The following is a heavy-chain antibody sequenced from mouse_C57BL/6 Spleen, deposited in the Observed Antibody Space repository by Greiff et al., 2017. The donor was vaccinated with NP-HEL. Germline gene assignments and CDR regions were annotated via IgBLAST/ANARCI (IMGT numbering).Heavy chain of an antibody. CDR2: INPNNGGT. CDR3: VDGYPFAY. V-gene: IGHV1-26*01. D-gene: IGHD2-3*01. J-gene: IGHJ3*01. Sequence: VQLQQSGPELVKPGASVKISCKASGYTFTDYYMNWVKQSHGKSLEWIGDINPNNGGTSYNQKFKGKATLTVDKSSSTAYMELRSLTSEDSAVYYCVDGYPFAYWGQGTLVTVSA. CDR1: GYTFTDYY.